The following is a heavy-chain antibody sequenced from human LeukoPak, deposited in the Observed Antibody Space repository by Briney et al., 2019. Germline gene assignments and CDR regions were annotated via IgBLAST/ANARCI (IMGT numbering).Heavy chain of an antibody. CDR3: ASGGVVPATYYYYYYMDV. D-gene: IGHD2-2*01. Sequence: SQTLSLTCTVSGGSISSGSYYWSWIRQPAGKGLEWIGRIYTSGSTNYNPSLKSRVTISVDTSKNQFSLKLSSVTAADTAVYYCASGGVVPATYYYYYYMDVWGKGTMVTVSS. V-gene: IGHV4-61*02. CDR2: IYTSGST. J-gene: IGHJ6*03. CDR1: GGSISSGSYY.